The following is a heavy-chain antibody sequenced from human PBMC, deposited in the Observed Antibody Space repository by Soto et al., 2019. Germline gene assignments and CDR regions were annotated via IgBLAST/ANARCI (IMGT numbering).Heavy chain of an antibody. V-gene: IGHV3-48*02. CDR2: ISSSSSTI. CDR1: GFTFSSYS. CDR3: ASETYYYDSSGYPDDAFDI. Sequence: GGSLRLSCAASGFTFSSYSMNWVRQAPGKGLEWVSYISSSSSTIYYADSVKGRFTISRDNAKNSLYLQMNSLRDEDTAVYYCASETYYYDSSGYPDDAFDIWGQGTMVTVS. D-gene: IGHD3-22*01. J-gene: IGHJ3*02.